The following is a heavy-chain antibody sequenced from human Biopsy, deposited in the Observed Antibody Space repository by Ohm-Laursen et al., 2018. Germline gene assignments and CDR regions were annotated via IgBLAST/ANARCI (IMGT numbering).Heavy chain of an antibody. CDR2: VYSSGST. CDR3: ARHSLDDFWSGAHYYFDY. Sequence: GTLSLTCSVSGGSISSRNHYWGWLRQPPGKGLEWIGHVYSSGSTFYNSSLESLATVSVDKSKNQFHLRLTSMSASDTAVYYCARHSLDDFWSGAHYYFDYWGLGTLVTVSS. CDR1: GGSISSRNHY. J-gene: IGHJ4*02. V-gene: IGHV4-39*01. D-gene: IGHD3-3*01.